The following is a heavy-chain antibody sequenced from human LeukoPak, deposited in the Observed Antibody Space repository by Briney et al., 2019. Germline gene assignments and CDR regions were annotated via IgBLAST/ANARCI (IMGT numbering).Heavy chain of an antibody. CDR1: GFTFSSHW. J-gene: IGHJ6*02. CDR3: XRXWXGAVSGVGMDV. Sequence: GGSLRLSCVASGFTFSSHWMSWVRQAPGKGLEWVVNINKGGSQKYYVDSVKGRFTISRDNAKNSLYLQMNSLRAEDTAVYYCXRXWXGAVSGVGMDVWGQGTTVTVSS. CDR2: INKGGSQK. V-gene: IGHV3-7*03. D-gene: IGHD2-8*01.